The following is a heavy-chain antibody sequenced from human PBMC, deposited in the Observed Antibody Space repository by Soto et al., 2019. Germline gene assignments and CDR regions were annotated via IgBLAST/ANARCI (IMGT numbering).Heavy chain of an antibody. V-gene: IGHV3-33*01. CDR3: ARGGISGYDPFDY. CDR2: IWYDGSNK. CDR1: GFTFSSYG. Sequence: GGSLRLSCAASGFTFSSYGMHWVRQAPGKGLEWVAVIWYDGSNKYYADYVKGRFTISRDNSKNTLYLQMNSLRAEDTAVYYCARGGISGYDPFDYWGQGTLVTVSS. D-gene: IGHD3-22*01. J-gene: IGHJ4*02.